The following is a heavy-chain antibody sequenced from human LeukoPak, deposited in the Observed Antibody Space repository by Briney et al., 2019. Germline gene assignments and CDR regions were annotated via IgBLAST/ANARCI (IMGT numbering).Heavy chain of an antibody. J-gene: IGHJ4*02. V-gene: IGHV4-59*11. CDR1: GGSISSHY. Sequence: SETLSLTCTVSGGSISSHYWSWIRQPPGKGLEWIGYIYYSGSTNYNPSLKSRVTISVDTSKNQFSLKLSSVTAADTAVYYCARSYGDYVTHYYFDYWGQGTLVTVSS. D-gene: IGHD4-17*01. CDR2: IYYSGST. CDR3: ARSYGDYVTHYYFDY.